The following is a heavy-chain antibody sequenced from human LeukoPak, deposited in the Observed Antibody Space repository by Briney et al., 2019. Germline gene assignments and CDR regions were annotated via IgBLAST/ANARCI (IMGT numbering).Heavy chain of an antibody. J-gene: IGHJ4*02. Sequence: PGGSLRLSCSASGFTFSSYSMNWVRQAPGKGLEWVSSISSSSSYIYYADSVKGRFTISRDNAKNSLYLQMDSLRAEDTALYYCVKDANWSFDSWGQGILVAVSS. V-gene: IGHV3-21*01. D-gene: IGHD1-1*01. CDR2: ISSSSSYI. CDR3: VKDANWSFDS. CDR1: GFTFSSYS.